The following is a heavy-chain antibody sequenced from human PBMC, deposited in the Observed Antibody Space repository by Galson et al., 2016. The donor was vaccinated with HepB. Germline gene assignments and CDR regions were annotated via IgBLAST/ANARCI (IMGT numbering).Heavy chain of an antibody. V-gene: IGHV4-4*07. CDR2: IYLSGST. CDR3: ARGHDDSNGYYYGYFNL. D-gene: IGHD3-22*01. CDR1: VGSIDSYY. J-gene: IGHJ2*01. Sequence: SETLSLTCTVSVGSIDSYYWSWIRQPAGKGLEWIGRIYLSGSTDYNPSLKSRVTMSFGTSKNQFSLDLTSVTAADTAVYYCARGHDDSNGYYYGYFNLWGRGTLVIVS.